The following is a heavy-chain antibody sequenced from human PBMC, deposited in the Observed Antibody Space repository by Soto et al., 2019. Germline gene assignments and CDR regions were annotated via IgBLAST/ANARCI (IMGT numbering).Heavy chain of an antibody. J-gene: IGHJ6*02. Sequence: SETLSLTCSVLGGSISSYYWSWIRQPPGKGLEWIGYIYYSGSTNYNPSLKSRVTISVDTSKNQFSLKLSSVTAADTAVYYCAREDVEAAAGKSYYYYGMDVWGQGTTVTVSS. D-gene: IGHD6-13*01. V-gene: IGHV4-59*01. CDR1: GGSISSYY. CDR3: AREDVEAAAGKSYYYYGMDV. CDR2: IYYSGST.